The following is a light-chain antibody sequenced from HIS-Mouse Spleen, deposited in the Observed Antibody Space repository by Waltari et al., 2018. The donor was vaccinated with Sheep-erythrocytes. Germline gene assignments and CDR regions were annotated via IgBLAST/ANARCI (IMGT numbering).Light chain of an antibody. CDR3: QQYYSPART. CDR1: KSVLYRTNNKNY. CDR2: RAS. V-gene: IGKV4-1*01. Sequence: DIVMTQSPASLAVPLRERAAIICKSSKSVLYRTNNKNYLAWYQQKPGQPPKLLIYRASNREAGVPHRFSGSGSATDVPLTISILQAADVSVYYCQQYYSPARTVGVGTTVGIK. J-gene: IGKJ4*01.